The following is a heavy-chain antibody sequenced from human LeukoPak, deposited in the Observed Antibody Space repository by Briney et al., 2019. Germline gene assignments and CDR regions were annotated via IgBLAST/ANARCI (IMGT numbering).Heavy chain of an antibody. CDR2: ITYDGAFDGGKT. Sequence: PGGSLRLSCEASGLSLSNYPMHWVRQAPGKGLEWMTLITYDGAFDGGKTYYADSVKGRFTVSRDKSKNTLFLQMNSLRVEDTAVYHCGKERYGSSSVVDYWGHGTLVTVSS. CDR3: GKERYGSSSVVDY. J-gene: IGHJ4*01. V-gene: IGHV3-30*07. D-gene: IGHD6-6*01. CDR1: GLSLSNYP.